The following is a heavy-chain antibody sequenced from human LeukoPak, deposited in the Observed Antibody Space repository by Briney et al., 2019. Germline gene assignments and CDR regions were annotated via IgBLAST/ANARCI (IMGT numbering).Heavy chain of an antibody. J-gene: IGHJ4*02. V-gene: IGHV4-61*01. D-gene: IGHD3/OR15-3a*01. Sequence: SETLSLTCTVSADSISTFSSYYWSWIRQPPGKGLEWIGSLYHSGSTNYNPSLRSRVTMSLDTSRNQFSLKLTSLTAADTAVYYCASGEFRHGLQVDYWGQGTLVAVSS. CDR1: ADSISTFSSYY. CDR3: ASGEFRHGLQVDY. CDR2: LYHSGST.